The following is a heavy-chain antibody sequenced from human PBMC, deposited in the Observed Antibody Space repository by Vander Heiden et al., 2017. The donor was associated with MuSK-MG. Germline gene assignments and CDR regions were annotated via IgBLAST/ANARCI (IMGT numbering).Heavy chain of an antibody. CDR3: ARETYDVVTGYSLGAEFFQH. CDR2: VNPGNDFT. CDR1: GSSFTQYA. Sequence: QVHLVQSGAEVKKPGASVKVSCKASGSSFTQYAIHWVRQAPGQRPEWMGWVNPGNDFTKYSSKFQGRVTLTRDTSATTVYMDLSSLRPEDTAVYYCARETYDVVTGYSLGAEFFQHWGQGTLVSVSS. D-gene: IGHD3-9*01. J-gene: IGHJ1*01. V-gene: IGHV1-3*01.